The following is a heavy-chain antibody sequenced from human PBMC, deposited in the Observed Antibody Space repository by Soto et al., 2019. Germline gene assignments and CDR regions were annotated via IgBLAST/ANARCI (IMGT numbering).Heavy chain of an antibody. CDR3: AKDPGAVAGVGWFDP. V-gene: IGHV3-23*01. J-gene: IGHJ5*02. Sequence: EVQLLESGGGLVQPGGSLRLSCVASGFTFSSYAMSWVRQAPGKGLGWVSVISGSGGPTYYADSVKGRFTISRDNSKNPLYLQMNSLRVEDTGVYYCAKDPGAVAGVGWFDPWGQGTLVTVSS. CDR2: ISGSGGPT. D-gene: IGHD6-19*01. CDR1: GFTFSSYA.